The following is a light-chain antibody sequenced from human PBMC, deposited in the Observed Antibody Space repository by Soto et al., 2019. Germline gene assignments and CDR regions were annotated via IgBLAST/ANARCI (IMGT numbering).Light chain of an antibody. J-gene: IGKJ1*01. Sequence: EIVLTQSPATLSLSPGERATLSCRASQSVSSYFAWYQQKPGQAPRLLIYDAYNRATDIPARFSGSGSGTDFTLTISSLEPDDFAVYYCQQRGNWPVTFGQGTRVDIK. V-gene: IGKV3-11*01. CDR1: QSVSSY. CDR3: QQRGNWPVT. CDR2: DAY.